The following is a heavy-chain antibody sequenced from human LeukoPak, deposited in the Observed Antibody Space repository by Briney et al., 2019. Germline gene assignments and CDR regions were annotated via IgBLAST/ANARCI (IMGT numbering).Heavy chain of an antibody. J-gene: IGHJ5*02. CDR2: ISTYNGNT. V-gene: IGHV1-18*01. CDR1: GYTFTTYG. Sequence: GASVKVSCKASGYTFTTYGISWVRQAPGQGLEWMGWISTYNGNTHYAQNLQGRVTMTTDTSTSTAYMELRSLRSDDTAVYYCARFRIAVAGSWFDPWGQGTLVTVSS. CDR3: ARFRIAVAGSWFDP. D-gene: IGHD6-19*01.